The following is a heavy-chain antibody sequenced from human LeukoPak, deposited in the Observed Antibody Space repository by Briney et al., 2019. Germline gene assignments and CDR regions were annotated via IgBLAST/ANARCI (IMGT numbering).Heavy chain of an antibody. D-gene: IGHD3-22*01. CDR3: ARGVPEYSYGSIPYHYGWFDP. Sequence: GGSLRLSCAASGFTFSSYSMNWVRQAPGKGLEWVSSISSSSSYIYYADSVKGRFTISRDNAKNSLYLQMNSLRAEDTAVYYCARGVPEYSYGSIPYHYGWFDPWGQGTLVTVSS. CDR1: GFTFSSYS. J-gene: IGHJ5*02. CDR2: ISSSSSYI. V-gene: IGHV3-21*01.